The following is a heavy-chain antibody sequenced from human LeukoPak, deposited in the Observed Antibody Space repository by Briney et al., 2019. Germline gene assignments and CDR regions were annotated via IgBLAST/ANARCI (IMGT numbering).Heavy chain of an antibody. Sequence: PGGSLRLSCAASGFTFSSYAMHWVRQAPGKGLEWVAVISYDGSNKYYADPVKGRFTISRDNSKNTLYLQMNSLRAEDTAVYYCARDQGLNAFDIWGQGTMVTVSS. CDR2: ISYDGSNK. CDR1: GFTFSSYA. J-gene: IGHJ3*02. CDR3: ARDQGLNAFDI. V-gene: IGHV3-30*14.